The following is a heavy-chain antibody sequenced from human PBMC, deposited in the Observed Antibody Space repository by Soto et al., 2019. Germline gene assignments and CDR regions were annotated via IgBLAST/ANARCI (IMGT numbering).Heavy chain of an antibody. CDR1: GYTFTGNY. J-gene: IGHJ4*02. CDR3: ARSFLYDNSGSY. D-gene: IGHD3-22*01. V-gene: IGHV1-2*02. CDR2: INPNSGGT. Sequence: ASVKVSCKPSGYTFTGNYLQWVRQAPGQGLEWMGWINPNSGGTNYAQKFQGRVSMTRDTSISTAYMELTGPTPDDTAVYYCARSFLYDNSGSYWGQGTPVTVSS.